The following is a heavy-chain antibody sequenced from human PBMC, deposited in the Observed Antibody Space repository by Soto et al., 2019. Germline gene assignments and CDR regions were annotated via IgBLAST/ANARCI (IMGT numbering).Heavy chain of an antibody. CDR3: ARGSNLDY. D-gene: IGHD4-4*01. V-gene: IGHV4-4*02. CDR1: GGSISTINW. CDR2: IYQTGST. J-gene: IGHJ4*02. Sequence: SETLSLTCAVSGGSISTINWWTWVRQPPGKGLDWIGEIYQTGSTSYNPSLESRVTISIDKSKNQFSLKLRSVTAADTAVYYCARGSNLDYWGQGTLVTVSS.